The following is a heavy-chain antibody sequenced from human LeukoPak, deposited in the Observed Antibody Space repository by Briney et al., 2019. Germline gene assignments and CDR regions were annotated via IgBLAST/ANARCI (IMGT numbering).Heavy chain of an antibody. V-gene: IGHV1-69*05. CDR2: IIPIFGTA. Sequence: ASVKVSCKASGGTFISYAISWVGQAPGQGREGMGGIIPIFGTANYAQKFQGRVTITTDESTSTAYMELSSLRSEDTAVYYCARGSGSYYASFDYWGQGTLVTVSS. J-gene: IGHJ4*02. CDR1: GGTFISYA. D-gene: IGHD3-10*01. CDR3: ARGSGSYYASFDY.